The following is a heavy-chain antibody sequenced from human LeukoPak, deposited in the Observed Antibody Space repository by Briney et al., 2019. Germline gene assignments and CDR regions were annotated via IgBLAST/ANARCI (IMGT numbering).Heavy chain of an antibody. CDR1: GGSISSGSYY. D-gene: IGHD3-9*01. J-gene: IGHJ4*02. CDR2: IYTSGST. Sequence: PSETLSLTCTVSGGSISSGSYYWSWIRQPAGKGLEWIGRIYTSGSTNYNPSLKSRVTISVDTSKNQFSLKLSSVTAADTAVYYCARGGLYYDILTGFDFWGQGTLVTVSS. CDR3: ARGGLYYDILTGFDF. V-gene: IGHV4-61*02.